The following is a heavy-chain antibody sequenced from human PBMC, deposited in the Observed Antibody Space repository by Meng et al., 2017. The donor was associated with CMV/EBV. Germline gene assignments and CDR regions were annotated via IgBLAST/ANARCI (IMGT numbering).Heavy chain of an antibody. CDR1: GYTFTSYY. CDR3: ARSDYDILTGYDY. J-gene: IGHJ4*02. D-gene: IGHD3-9*01. CDR2: ISAYNGNT. V-gene: IGHV1-18*04. Sequence: QVQLVQSGAEVKKPXXSVKVXCKASGYTFTSYYMHWVRQAPGQGLEWMGWISAYNGNTNYAQKLQGRVTMTTDTSTSTAYMELRSLRSDDTAVYYCARSDYDILTGYDYWGQGTLVTVSS.